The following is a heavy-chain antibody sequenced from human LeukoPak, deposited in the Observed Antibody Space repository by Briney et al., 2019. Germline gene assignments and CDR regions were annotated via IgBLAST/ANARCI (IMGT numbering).Heavy chain of an antibody. Sequence: GGSLRLSWAPSGFTFSTYGMHWFRQAQGKGLEGLAFIRYDGSNKYYADSVKGRFTISRDNSKNTLYLQMNSLRAEDTAVYYCAKDRYYYDSSGCPDYWGQGTLVTVSS. J-gene: IGHJ4*02. CDR3: AKDRYYYDSSGCPDY. CDR2: IRYDGSNK. V-gene: IGHV3-30*02. CDR1: GFTFSTYG. D-gene: IGHD3-22*01.